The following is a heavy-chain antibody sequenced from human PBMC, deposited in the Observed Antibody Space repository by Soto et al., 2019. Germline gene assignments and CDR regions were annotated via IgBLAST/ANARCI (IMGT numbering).Heavy chain of an antibody. CDR2: IIPIFGTA. V-gene: IGHV1-69*13. J-gene: IGHJ4*02. Sequence: EASVKVSCKASGGTFSSYAISWVRQAPGQGLEWMGGIIPIFGTANYAQKFQGRVTITADESTSTAYMELGSLRSEDTAVYYCASPSWSGYDGGPFDYWGQGTLVTVSS. CDR1: GGTFSSYA. D-gene: IGHD5-12*01. CDR3: ASPSWSGYDGGPFDY.